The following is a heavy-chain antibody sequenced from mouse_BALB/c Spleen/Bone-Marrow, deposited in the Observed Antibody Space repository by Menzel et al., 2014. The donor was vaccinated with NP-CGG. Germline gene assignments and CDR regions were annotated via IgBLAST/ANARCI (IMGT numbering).Heavy chain of an antibody. CDR2: IDPENGDT. CDR1: GFNIKDYY. Sequence: EVKLVESGAELVRSGASVKLSCTASGFNIKDYYMHWVKQRPEQGLEWIGWIDPENGDTEYAPKFQGKATMTADTSSNPAYLQRSRLTSEDTDVYYCNARDYRHEGYAMDYWGQGTSVTVSS. J-gene: IGHJ4*01. V-gene: IGHV14-4*02. CDR3: NARDYRHEGYAMDY. D-gene: IGHD2-14*01.